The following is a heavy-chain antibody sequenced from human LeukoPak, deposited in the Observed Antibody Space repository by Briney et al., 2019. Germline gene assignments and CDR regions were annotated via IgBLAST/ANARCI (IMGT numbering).Heavy chain of an antibody. CDR2: INHSGST. J-gene: IGHJ4*02. V-gene: IGHV4-34*01. CDR1: GGSFSGYY. Sequence: SETLSLTCAVYGGSFSGYYWSWIRQPPGKGLEWIGEINHSGSTNYNPSLKSRATISVDTSKNQFSLKLSSVTAADTAVYYCASASSGQEGFDYWGQGTLVTVSS. CDR3: ASASSGQEGFDY.